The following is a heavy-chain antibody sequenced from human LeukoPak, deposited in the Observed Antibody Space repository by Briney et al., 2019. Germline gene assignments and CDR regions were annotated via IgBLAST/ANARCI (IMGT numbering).Heavy chain of an antibody. V-gene: IGHV3-30-3*01. Sequence: GGSLRLSCAASGFTFSSYAMHWVRQAPGKGLEWVAVISYDGGNKYYADSVKGRFTISRDNSKNTLYLQMNSLRAEDTAVYYCARDLASSSNYWGQGTLVTVSS. CDR2: ISYDGGNK. J-gene: IGHJ4*02. CDR1: GFTFSSYA. CDR3: ARDLASSSNY. D-gene: IGHD6-6*01.